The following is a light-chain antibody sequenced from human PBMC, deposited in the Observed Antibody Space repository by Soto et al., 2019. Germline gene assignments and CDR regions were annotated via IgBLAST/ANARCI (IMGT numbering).Light chain of an antibody. CDR3: QLRSKSALT. V-gene: IGKV3-11*01. CDR2: DAS. CDR1: QSIRSF. J-gene: IGKJ4*01. Sequence: EIVLTQSPATLSLSPGERATLSCRASQSIRSFLAWYQQKRGQAPRLLIYDASKRATGIPARFSGSGSGTDFTLTISSLEPEDFAVYYCQLRSKSALTFGGGTRVEIK.